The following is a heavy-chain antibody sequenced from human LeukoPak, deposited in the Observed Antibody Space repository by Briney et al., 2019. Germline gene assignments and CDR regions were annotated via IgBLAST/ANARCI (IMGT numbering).Heavy chain of an antibody. V-gene: IGHV3-74*01. J-gene: IGHJ4*02. CDR2: VNSDGSST. D-gene: IGHD6-19*01. Sequence: PGGSLRPSCAASGFTFSSYWMHWVRQAPGKGLVWVSRVNSDGSSTTYADSVKGRFTISRDNAKNTLYLQMNSLRAEDTAVYYCARGSTQYSSGWYGLDYWGQGTLVTVSS. CDR3: ARGSTQYSSGWYGLDY. CDR1: GFTFSSYW.